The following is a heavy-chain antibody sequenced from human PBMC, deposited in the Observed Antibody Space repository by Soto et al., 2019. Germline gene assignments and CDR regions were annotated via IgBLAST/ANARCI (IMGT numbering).Heavy chain of an antibody. D-gene: IGHD3-10*01. CDR2: IYWDDDK. V-gene: IGHV2-5*02. J-gene: IGHJ6*02. CDR1: GFSLSTSGVG. Sequence: GTGPTLVNPTQTLTLTFTFSGFSLSTSGVGVGWIRQPPGKALEWLALIYWDDDKRYSPSLKSRLTISKDTSKNQVVLTMTNMDPVDTATYYCARIRASGPRDYYGMDVWGQGTTVTVSS. CDR3: ARIRASGPRDYYGMDV.